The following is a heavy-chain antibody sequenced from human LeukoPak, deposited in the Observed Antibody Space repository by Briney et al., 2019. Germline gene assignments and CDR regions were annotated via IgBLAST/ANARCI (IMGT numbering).Heavy chain of an antibody. CDR2: IYPGDSDT. Sequence: GEPLKISCKGSGFYFPSYWIGWVRQMPGRGLEWMGIIYPGDSDTRYRPSFQGHVTISAAKSINTAYLQWTSMQAPEPALFTCASLVKAARPFYFGRSAFDYWGQGTLVTVSS. CDR1: GFYFPSYW. D-gene: IGHD6-6*01. J-gene: IGHJ4*02. CDR3: ASLVKAARPFYFGRSAFDY. V-gene: IGHV5-51*01.